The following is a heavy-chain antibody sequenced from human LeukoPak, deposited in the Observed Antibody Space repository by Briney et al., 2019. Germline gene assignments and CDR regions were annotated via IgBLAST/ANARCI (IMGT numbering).Heavy chain of an antibody. Sequence: GGSLRLSCAASGFTFSSYIMNWVRQAPGKGLEWVSSISSSSSYIYYADSVKGRFTISRDNSKNTVYLQMNSLRVEDTAIYYCARGASASCYSAEEYWGQGTLVTVSS. CDR3: ARGASASCYSAEEY. J-gene: IGHJ4*02. D-gene: IGHD2-2*02. CDR1: GFTFSSYI. V-gene: IGHV3-21*04. CDR2: ISSSSSYI.